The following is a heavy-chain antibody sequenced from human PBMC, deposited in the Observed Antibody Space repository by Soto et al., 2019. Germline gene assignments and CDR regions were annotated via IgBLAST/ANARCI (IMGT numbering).Heavy chain of an antibody. Sequence: QVQLVQSGAEVKKPGSSVKVSCKASGGTFSSYTISWVRQAPGQGLEGMGRIIPILGIANYAQKFQGRVTITADKSTSKAYMELSSLRSEDTAVYYCARGGNHPYNWFDPWGQGTLVTVSS. CDR2: IIPILGIA. J-gene: IGHJ5*02. V-gene: IGHV1-69*02. CDR1: GGTFSSYT. CDR3: ARGGNHPYNWFDP. D-gene: IGHD4-4*01.